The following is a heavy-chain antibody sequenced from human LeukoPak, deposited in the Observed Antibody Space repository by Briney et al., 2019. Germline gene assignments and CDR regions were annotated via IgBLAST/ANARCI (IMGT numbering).Heavy chain of an antibody. D-gene: IGHD3-22*01. J-gene: IGHJ4*02. CDR1: GYTFTGYY. CDR3: ARDYYDSSGYSHFDY. Sequence: VSVKLSCKASGYTFTGYYMHWVRQAPGQGLEWMGWINPNSGSTNYAQKFQGRVTMTRDTSISTAYMELSRLRSDDTAVYYCARDYYDSSGYSHFDYWGLETLVTVSS. CDR2: INPNSGST. V-gene: IGHV1-2*02.